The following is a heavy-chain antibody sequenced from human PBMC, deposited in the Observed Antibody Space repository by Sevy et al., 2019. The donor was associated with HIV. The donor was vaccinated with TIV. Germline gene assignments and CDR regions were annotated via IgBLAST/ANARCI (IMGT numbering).Heavy chain of an antibody. Sequence: GGSLRLSCAVSGFTFSTYAMHWVRQAPGKGLECVAIVSSDGSEINYADSVKGRFTISRDNSRNTLYLQMNGVRTEDTALYYCARDQLGSIDYWGQGTLVTVSS. CDR3: ARDQLGSIDY. CDR2: VSSDGSEI. J-gene: IGHJ4*02. V-gene: IGHV3-30-3*01. D-gene: IGHD7-27*01. CDR1: GFTFSTYA.